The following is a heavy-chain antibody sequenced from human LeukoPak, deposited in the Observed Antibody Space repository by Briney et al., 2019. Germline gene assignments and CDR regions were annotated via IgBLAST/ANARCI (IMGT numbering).Heavy chain of an antibody. CDR1: GYTFTNYL. V-gene: IGHV5-51*01. Sequence: PGESLKISCKGSGYTFTNYLIGCVRQMPGKGLEWMGIIFPGDSDTRYSPSFQGQVTISVDKSISTAYLQWSSLKASDTAIYYCARHHCTSTSCYPYYYYAMEVWGPGTKVTVSS. CDR2: IFPGDSDT. J-gene: IGHJ6*02. CDR3: ARHHCTSTSCYPYYYYAMEV. D-gene: IGHD2-2*01.